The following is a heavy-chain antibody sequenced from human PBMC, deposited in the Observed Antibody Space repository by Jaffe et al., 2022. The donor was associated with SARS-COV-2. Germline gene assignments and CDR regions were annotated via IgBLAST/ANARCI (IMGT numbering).Heavy chain of an antibody. J-gene: IGHJ6*03. CDR2: LTPSGTNT. V-gene: IGHV3-23*04. CDR3: AKDGGGTGIKFYMDV. Sequence: EVQLVESGGGLLQPGGSLRLSCAASGFTFSNYPMSWVRQAPGKGLEWVSSLTPSGTNTYYTDSVKGRFTVSRDNSKNTLYLQMNSLRADDTAVYYCAKDGGGTGIKFYMDVWGKGTTVTVSS. CDR1: GFTFSNYP. D-gene: IGHD7-27*01.